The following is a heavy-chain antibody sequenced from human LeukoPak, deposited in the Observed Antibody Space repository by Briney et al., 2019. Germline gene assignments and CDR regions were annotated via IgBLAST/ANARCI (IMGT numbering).Heavy chain of an antibody. J-gene: IGHJ4*02. CDR2: ISSSSTYI. Sequence: GGSLTLSCAASGFTFSSYSMECVRQAPGKGLVWGSSISSSSTYIYYAHSVKGRFTIARYNTKNSLYLQMNSLRAEDTAIYYCAKDYTSGWKDFDCWGQGALVTVSS. CDR3: AKDYTSGWKDFDC. V-gene: IGHV3-21*04. D-gene: IGHD6-19*01. CDR1: GFTFSSYS.